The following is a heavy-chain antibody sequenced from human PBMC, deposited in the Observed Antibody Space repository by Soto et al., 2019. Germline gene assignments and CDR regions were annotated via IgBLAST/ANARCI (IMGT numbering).Heavy chain of an antibody. CDR2: ISYDGSNK. CDR1: GFTFSSYA. V-gene: IGHV3-30-3*01. D-gene: IGHD3-10*01. J-gene: IGHJ4*02. CDR3: ESFY. Sequence: QVQLVESGGGVVQPGRSLRLSCAASGFTFSSYAMHWVRQAPGKGLEWVAVISYDGSNKYYADSVKGRFTISRDNSKNTLYLQMNSLRAEDTAVYYWESFYWGQGTLVTVSS.